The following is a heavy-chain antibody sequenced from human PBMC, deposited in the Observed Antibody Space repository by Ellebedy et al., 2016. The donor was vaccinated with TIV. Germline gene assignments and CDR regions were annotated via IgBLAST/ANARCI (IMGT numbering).Heavy chain of an antibody. CDR3: ARSRDYDTPLDY. V-gene: IGHV3-53*01. D-gene: IGHD3-22*01. Sequence: PGGSLRLSCAASGFTVSSNYMSWVRQAPGKGLEWVTVIHSGGSTYYADSVKGRLTISRDNSKNTLYLQMNSLTVEDTAVYYCARSRDYDTPLDYWGQGTLVTVSS. CDR1: GFTVSSNY. J-gene: IGHJ4*02. CDR2: IHSGGST.